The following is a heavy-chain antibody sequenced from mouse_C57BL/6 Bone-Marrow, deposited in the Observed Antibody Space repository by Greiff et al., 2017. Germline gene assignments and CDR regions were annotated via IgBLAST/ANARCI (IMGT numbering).Heavy chain of an antibody. J-gene: IGHJ4*01. Sequence: QVQLQQPGAELVRPGSSVKLSCKASGYTFTSYWMHWVKQRPIQGLEWIGNIDPSDSETHYNQKFKDKATLTVDKSSSTAYMQLSSLTSEDSAVYYCTRGTHYYGSTYYAMDYWGQGTSVPVSS. CDR3: TRGTHYYGSTYYAMDY. CDR2: IDPSDSET. CDR1: GYTFTSYW. D-gene: IGHD1-1*01. V-gene: IGHV1-52*01.